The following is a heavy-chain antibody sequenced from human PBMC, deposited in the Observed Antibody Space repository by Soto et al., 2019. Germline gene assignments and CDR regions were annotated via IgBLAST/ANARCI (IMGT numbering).Heavy chain of an antibody. CDR2: IKTDGSST. Sequence: EVQLVESGGGLVQPGGSLRLSCAASGFTFSDYWIHWVRQAPGKGLVWVSRIKTDGSSTDYADSVKGRFIISRDNAKNTLYLQMNSLSAEDTAVYYCAKREGNTYGLFHWGQGTLVTVSS. CDR1: GFTFSDYW. J-gene: IGHJ4*02. D-gene: IGHD5-18*01. CDR3: AKREGNTYGLFH. V-gene: IGHV3-74*01.